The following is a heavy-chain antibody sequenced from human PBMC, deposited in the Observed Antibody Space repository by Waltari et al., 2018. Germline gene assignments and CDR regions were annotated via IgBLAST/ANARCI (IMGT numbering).Heavy chain of an antibody. Sequence: QVQLQESGPGLVRPSETLALSCAVSGYSISSGYSWGWIRQPPGKGLEWIGSMYHSGRSHYNPSLKSRVALSIDSSRNRVSLKVHGLTASDTAIYYCATAEALLFRPVFDNWGQGTLVTVSS. CDR1: GYSISSGYS. V-gene: IGHV4-38-2*01. D-gene: IGHD2-15*01. CDR2: MYHSGRS. CDR3: ATAEALLFRPVFDN. J-gene: IGHJ4*02.